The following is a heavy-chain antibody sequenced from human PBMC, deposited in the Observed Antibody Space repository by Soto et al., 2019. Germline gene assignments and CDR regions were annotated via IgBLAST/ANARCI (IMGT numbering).Heavy chain of an antibody. V-gene: IGHV4-59*11. J-gene: IGHJ4*02. CDR1: GDSISSHY. CDR2: IHYTGGT. D-gene: IGHD4-4*01. Sequence: PSETLSLTCTVSGDSISSHYWSWIRQPPGKGLEWIGNIHYTGGTNYNPSLKSRVTISLDKSKNQFSLELSSVTAADTAVYFCARLQMVQKGIDYWGQGNLVTVYS. CDR3: ARLQMVQKGIDY.